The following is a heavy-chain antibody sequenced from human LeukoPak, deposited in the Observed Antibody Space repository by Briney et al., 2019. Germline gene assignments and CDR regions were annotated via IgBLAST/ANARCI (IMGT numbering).Heavy chain of an antibody. Sequence: GGSLRLSCAASEFIVSSNYMSWARQAPGKGLEWVSVLYSGGSTYYADSVKGRFTISRDNSKNTLYLQMNSLRAEDTAVYYCASSGNYYPYLLDYWGQGTLVTVSS. D-gene: IGHD1-26*01. V-gene: IGHV3-53*01. CDR3: ASSGNYYPYLLDY. CDR1: EFIVSSNY. J-gene: IGHJ4*02. CDR2: LYSGGST.